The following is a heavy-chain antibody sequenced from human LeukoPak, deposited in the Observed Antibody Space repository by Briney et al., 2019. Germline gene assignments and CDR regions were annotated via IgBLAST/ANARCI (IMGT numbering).Heavy chain of an antibody. CDR1: GYTFTSYG. J-gene: IGHJ4*02. Sequence: ASVKVSCKASGYTFTSYGVSWMRQAPGQGLEWMGWISAYNGNANYVQRLQGRVTLTTDTSTTTAYMELRSLTSDDTAVYYCAREAYTTGADYWGQGTPVTVSS. CDR3: AREAYTTGADY. V-gene: IGHV1-18*01. D-gene: IGHD3-16*01. CDR2: ISAYNGNA.